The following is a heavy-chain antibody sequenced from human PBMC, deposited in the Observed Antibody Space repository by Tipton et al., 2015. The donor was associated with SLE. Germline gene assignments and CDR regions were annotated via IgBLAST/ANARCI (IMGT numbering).Heavy chain of an antibody. V-gene: IGHV4-4*07. CDR1: GGSISFDY. D-gene: IGHD2-2*01. J-gene: IGHJ4*02. CDR3: VVCSPSSCAYFDY. Sequence: TLSLTCTVSGGSISFDYWSWFRQPAGKGLEWIGRIYTGGNTKYNPSLESRVTLSADASKAQFSLKLTSVTAADTAVYYCVVCSPSSCAYFDYWGQGRLVTVSS. CDR2: IYTGGNT.